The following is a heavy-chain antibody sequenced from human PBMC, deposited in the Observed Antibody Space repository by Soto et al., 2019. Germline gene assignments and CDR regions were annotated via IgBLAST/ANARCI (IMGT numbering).Heavy chain of an antibody. J-gene: IGHJ4*02. CDR1: GGSFSGYY. Sequence: SETLSLTCAVYGGSFSGYYWSWIRQPPGKGLEWIGEINHSGSTNYNPSLKSRVTISVDTSKNQFSLKLSSVTAADTAVYYCARAPFRAPYSSSWYSTYYFDYWGQGTLVTVSS. V-gene: IGHV4-34*01. CDR3: ARAPFRAPYSSSWYSTYYFDY. CDR2: INHSGST. D-gene: IGHD6-13*01.